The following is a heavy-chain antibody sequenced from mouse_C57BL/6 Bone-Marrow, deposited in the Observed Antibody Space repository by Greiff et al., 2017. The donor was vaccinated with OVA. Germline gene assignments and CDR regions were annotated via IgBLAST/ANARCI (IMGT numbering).Heavy chain of an antibody. CDR1: GYTFTSYW. CDR3: AREMDY. V-gene: IGHV1-59*01. J-gene: IGHJ4*01. CDR2: IDPSDSYT. Sequence: QVQLQQPGAELVRPGTSVKLSCKASGYTFTSYWMHWVKQRPGQGLEWIGVIDPSDSYTNYNQKFKGKATLTVDTSSSTAYMQLSSLTSEDSAVYYSAREMDYWGQGTSVTVSS.